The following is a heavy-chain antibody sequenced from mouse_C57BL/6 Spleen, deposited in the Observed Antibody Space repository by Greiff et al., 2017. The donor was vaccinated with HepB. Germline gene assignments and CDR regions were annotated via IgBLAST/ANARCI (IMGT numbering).Heavy chain of an antibody. CDR2: IYPGDGDT. V-gene: IGHV1-80*01. Sequence: VQLQQSGAELVKPGASVKISCKASGYAFSSYWMNWVKQRPGKGLEWIGQIYPGDGDTNYNGKFKGKATLTADKSSSTAYMQLSSLTSEDSAVYMCARSYYDYDDAMDYWGQGTSVTVSS. CDR1: GYAFSSYW. CDR3: ARSYYDYDDAMDY. J-gene: IGHJ4*01. D-gene: IGHD2-4*01.